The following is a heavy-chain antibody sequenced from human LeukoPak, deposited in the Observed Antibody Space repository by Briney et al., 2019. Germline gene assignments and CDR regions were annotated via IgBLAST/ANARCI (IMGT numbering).Heavy chain of an antibody. CDR2: INTNTGNP. D-gene: IGHD2-21*02. Sequence: RWASVKVSCKASGYTFTSYAMNWVRQAPGQGLEWMGWINTNTGNPTYAQGFTGRFVFSLDTSVSTAYLQISSLKAEDTAVYCCARVVGCGGDCYSGISDYWGQGTLVTVSS. J-gene: IGHJ4*02. CDR1: GYTFTSYA. CDR3: ARVVGCGGDCYSGISDY. V-gene: IGHV7-4-1*02.